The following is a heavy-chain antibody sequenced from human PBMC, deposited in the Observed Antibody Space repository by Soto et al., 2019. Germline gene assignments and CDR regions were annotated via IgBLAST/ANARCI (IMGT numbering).Heavy chain of an antibody. Sequence: EVQLVESGGGLVQPGGSLRLSCAASGFKFNYYAMNWVRQVPGKGLEWVSYISATSAKIAYADSVKGRFTISRDNARNSLYLQMNSLRDEDTALYHCVADSSYVSHWVSHFEQWGRGTLVTGSS. CDR2: ISATSAKI. CDR1: GFKFNYYA. J-gene: IGHJ4*02. V-gene: IGHV3-48*02. D-gene: IGHD3-16*01. CDR3: VADSSYVSHWVSHFEQ.